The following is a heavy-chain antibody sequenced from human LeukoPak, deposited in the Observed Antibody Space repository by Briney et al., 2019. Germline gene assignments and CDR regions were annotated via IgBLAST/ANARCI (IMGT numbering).Heavy chain of an antibody. CDR3: ARYSGSYREVWFDP. Sequence: GASVKVSCKASGYTFTSYGISWVRQAPGQGLEWMGWISAYNGNTNYAQKLQGRVTMTTDTSTSTAYMELRSLRSDDTAVYYCARYSGSYREVWFDPWAREPWSPSPQ. V-gene: IGHV1-18*01. CDR1: GYTFTSYG. J-gene: IGHJ5*02. D-gene: IGHD1-26*01. CDR2: ISAYNGNT.